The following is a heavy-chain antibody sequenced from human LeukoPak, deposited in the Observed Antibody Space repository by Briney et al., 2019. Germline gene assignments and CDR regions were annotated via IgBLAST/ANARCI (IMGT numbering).Heavy chain of an antibody. V-gene: IGHV3-33*03. CDR2: IWYDGSNK. CDR1: GFTFSRYG. J-gene: IGHJ4*02. CDR3: AKDGARGRFDY. D-gene: IGHD3-16*01. Sequence: GGSLRLSCAASGFTFSRYGMHWVRQAPGKGLEWVAVIWYDGSNKYYAESVKGRFTISRDNSKNSLYLQMNSLRTEDTALYYCAKDGARGRFDYWGQGTLVTVSS.